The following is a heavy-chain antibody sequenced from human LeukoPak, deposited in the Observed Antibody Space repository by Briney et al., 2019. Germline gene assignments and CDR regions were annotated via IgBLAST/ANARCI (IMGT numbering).Heavy chain of an antibody. D-gene: IGHD3-10*01. CDR3: ARHQYGSGSYYRWFDP. CDR2: IYPGDSDT. CDR1: GYSFTSYW. Sequence: GESLKISCKGSGYSFTSYWIGWVRQMPGKGLEWMGIIYPGDSDTRYSPSFQGRVTISADKSISTAYLQWSSLKASDTATYYCARHQYGSGSYYRWFDPWGQGTLVTVSS. V-gene: IGHV5-51*01. J-gene: IGHJ5*02.